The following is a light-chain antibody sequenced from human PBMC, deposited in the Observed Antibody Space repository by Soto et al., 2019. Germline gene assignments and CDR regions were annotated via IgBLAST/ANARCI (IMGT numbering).Light chain of an antibody. V-gene: IGKV1-9*01. CDR2: GAS. CDR3: QQSNSFPWT. CDR1: QDISDY. Sequence: DIKLTQAPSLLSAYVGARVPITCRASQDISDYLAWYQQKPGKAPNIMIYGASSLQSGVPSRFSGSGSGTDCTLTISSLQPEDFATYYCQQSNSFPWTLGQGTKVDIK. J-gene: IGKJ1*01.